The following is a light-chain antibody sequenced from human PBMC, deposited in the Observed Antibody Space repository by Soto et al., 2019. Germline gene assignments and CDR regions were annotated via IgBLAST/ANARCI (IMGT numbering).Light chain of an antibody. J-gene: IGLJ3*02. V-gene: IGLV1-40*01. Sequence: QSVLTQPPSVSGAPGQRVTISCTGSSSNIGAGYDVHWYQQLPGTAPKLLIYGNSNRPSGVPDRLSGSKSDTSASLAITGLQAEDEADYYCQSYDSSLSGWVFGGGTKVTVL. CDR2: GNS. CDR3: QSYDSSLSGWV. CDR1: SSNIGAGYD.